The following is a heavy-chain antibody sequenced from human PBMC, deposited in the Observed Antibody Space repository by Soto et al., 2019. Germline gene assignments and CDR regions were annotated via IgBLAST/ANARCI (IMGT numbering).Heavy chain of an antibody. V-gene: IGHV4-39*01. D-gene: IGHD6-6*01. CDR3: ARLVAKYGSSSGWLGP. CDR2: MYHSGST. CDR1: GGSVSSTSRD. Sequence: SWTQAVTSAVSGGSVSSTSRDWDWIRQPPGKGLEWIGTMYHSGSTYYNPSLKSRVTISVDTSKNQFSLRLSSVTAADTAVYYCARLVAKYGSSSGWLGPWGQGTLVTVYS. J-gene: IGHJ5*02.